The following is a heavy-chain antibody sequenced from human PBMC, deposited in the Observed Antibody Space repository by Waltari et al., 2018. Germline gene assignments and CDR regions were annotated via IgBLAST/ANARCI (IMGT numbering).Heavy chain of an antibody. CDR3: AKEEVTTGLDF. D-gene: IGHD4-17*01. CDR2: IGSRGKNK. V-gene: IGHV3-30*02. CDR1: ELNFSDYV. J-gene: IGHJ4*02. Sequence: QGQVVESGGGVVQPGGSLRLSCAASELNFSDYVRHWVRQAPGKGLEWVAYIGSRGKNKHYADSMKGRFTISRDNSKNTLFLQMNSLGPDDTAVYYCAKEEVTTGLDFWGQGTLVTVSS.